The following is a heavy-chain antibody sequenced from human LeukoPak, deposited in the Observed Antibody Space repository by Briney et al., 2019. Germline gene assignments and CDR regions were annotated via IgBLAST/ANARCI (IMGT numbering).Heavy chain of an antibody. CDR2: IYYSGST. Sequence: SETLSLTCTVSGGSISSYYWSWIRQPPGKGLEWIGYIYYSGSTNYNPSLKSRVTISVDTSKNQFSLKLSSVTAADTAVYYCATGILTGYYSMDVWGQGTTVTVSS. D-gene: IGHD3-9*01. V-gene: IGHV4-59*08. CDR3: ATGILTGYYSMDV. J-gene: IGHJ6*02. CDR1: GGSISSYY.